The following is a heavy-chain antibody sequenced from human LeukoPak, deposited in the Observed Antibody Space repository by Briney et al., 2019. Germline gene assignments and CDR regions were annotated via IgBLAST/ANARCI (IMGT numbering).Heavy chain of an antibody. CDR2: MDPNSGNT. D-gene: IGHD6-19*01. CDR1: GYTFTSYD. CDR3: ARVGYSSGWYRGSRGRYYFDY. J-gene: IGHJ4*02. Sequence: ASVKVSCKASGYTFTSYDINWVRQATGQGLEWMGWMDPNSGNTGYAQKFQGRVTMTRNTSISTAYMELSSLRSDDTAVYYCARVGYSSGWYRGSRGRYYFDYWGQGTLVTVSS. V-gene: IGHV1-8*01.